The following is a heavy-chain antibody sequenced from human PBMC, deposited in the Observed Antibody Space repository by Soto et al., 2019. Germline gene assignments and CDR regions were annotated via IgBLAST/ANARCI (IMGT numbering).Heavy chain of an antibody. V-gene: IGHV1-2*02. CDR2: INPNSGGT. CDR3: ARRGEGIAAAPQLQH. Sequence: ASVKVSCKASGYTFTGYYMHWVRQAPGQGLEWMGWINPNSGGTNYAQKFQGRVTMTRDMSISTAYMGLSRLRSDDTAVYYCARRGEGIAAAPQLQHWGQGTLVTVSS. CDR1: GYTFTGYY. J-gene: IGHJ1*01. D-gene: IGHD6-13*01.